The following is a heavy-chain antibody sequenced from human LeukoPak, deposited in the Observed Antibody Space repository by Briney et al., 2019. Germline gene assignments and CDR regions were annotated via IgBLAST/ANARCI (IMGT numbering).Heavy chain of an antibody. Sequence: ASVKVSCKASGGTFISYAISWVRQAPGQGLEWMGGIIPIFGTANYAQKFQGRVTITADESTSTAYMELSSLRSEDTAVYYCARGGWLQSEDNYYFDYWGQGTLVTVSS. CDR3: ARGGWLQSEDNYYFDY. D-gene: IGHD5-24*01. CDR2: IIPIFGTA. J-gene: IGHJ4*02. V-gene: IGHV1-69*13. CDR1: GGTFISYA.